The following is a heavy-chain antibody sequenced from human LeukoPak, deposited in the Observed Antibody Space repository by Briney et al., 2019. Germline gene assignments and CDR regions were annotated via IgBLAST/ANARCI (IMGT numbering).Heavy chain of an antibody. CDR2: IWYDGSNK. CDR3: ARDGTYDSSGYIGN. D-gene: IGHD3-22*01. V-gene: IGHV3-33*01. Sequence: GGSLRLSCAASGFTFSSYGMHWVRQAPGKGLEWVAVIWYDGSNKYYADSVKGRFTISRDNSKNTLYLQMNSLRAEDTAVYYCARDGTYDSSGYIGNWGQGTLVTVSS. J-gene: IGHJ4*02. CDR1: GFTFSSYG.